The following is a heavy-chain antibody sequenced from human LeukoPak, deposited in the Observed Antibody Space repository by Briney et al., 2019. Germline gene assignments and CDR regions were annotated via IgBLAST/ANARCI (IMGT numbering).Heavy chain of an antibody. J-gene: IGHJ4*02. CDR2: INHSGST. CDR3: ATEPVDTAMIRDYYFDY. V-gene: IGHV4-34*01. D-gene: IGHD5-18*01. CDR1: GGSFSGYY. Sequence: SETLSLTCAVYGGSFSGYYWSWIRQPPGKGLEWIGEINHSGSTNYNPSLKSRVTISVDTSKNQFSLKLSSVTAADTAVYYCATEPVDTAMIRDYYFDYWGQGTLVTVSS.